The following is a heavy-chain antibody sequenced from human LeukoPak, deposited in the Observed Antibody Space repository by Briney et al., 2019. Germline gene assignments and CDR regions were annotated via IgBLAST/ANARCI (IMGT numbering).Heavy chain of an antibody. D-gene: IGHD3-9*01. CDR2: IIPIFGTA. CDR1: GGTFSSYA. V-gene: IGHV1-69*05. Sequence: SVKVSCKASGGTFSSYAISWVRQAPGQGLEWMGGIIPIFGTANYAQKFQGRVTITTDESTSTAYMELSSLRSEDTAVYYCARVQRYYDILTGYTEVYYFDYWGQGTLVTVSS. J-gene: IGHJ4*02. CDR3: ARVQRYYDILTGYTEVYYFDY.